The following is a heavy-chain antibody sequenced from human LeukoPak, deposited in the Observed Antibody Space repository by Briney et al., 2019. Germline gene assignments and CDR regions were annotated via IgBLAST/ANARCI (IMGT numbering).Heavy chain of an antibody. Sequence: SETLSLTCTVSGDSISGYYWSWIRQPPGKGLEWIGYIYYSGSANYNPSLKSRVTISVDRSKNQFSLKLSSVAAADTAVYYCARDRDPLNWFDPWGQGTLVTVSP. J-gene: IGHJ5*02. CDR2: IYYSGSA. D-gene: IGHD3-10*01. V-gene: IGHV4-59*12. CDR1: GDSISGYY. CDR3: ARDRDPLNWFDP.